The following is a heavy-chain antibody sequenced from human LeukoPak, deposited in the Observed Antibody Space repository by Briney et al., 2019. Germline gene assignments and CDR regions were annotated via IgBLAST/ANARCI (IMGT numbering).Heavy chain of an antibody. J-gene: IGHJ3*02. CDR3: ASLFLCYGCSSSSDSFDI. CDR1: GFTLSSYW. CDR2: INSDGSRT. D-gene: IGHD6-6*01. V-gene: IGHV3-74*03. Sequence: GGSLRLSCAASGFTLSSYWMHWVRQAPGKGLVWVSRINSDGSRTTYADSVKGRFTISRDNAKNTLYLLMNSLRAEDTAVYYCASLFLCYGCSSSSDSFDIWGQGTMVTVSS.